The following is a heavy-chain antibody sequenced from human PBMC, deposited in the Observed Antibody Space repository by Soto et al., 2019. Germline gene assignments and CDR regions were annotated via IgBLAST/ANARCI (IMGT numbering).Heavy chain of an antibody. J-gene: IGHJ3*02. CDR3: ARDTDDAFDI. CDR2: INPNSGGT. D-gene: IGHD4-17*01. CDR1: GYTFNGYY. Sequence: GASVKVSCKASGYTFNGYYMHWARQTPGQGLEWMGWINPNSGGTNYAQKFQGWVTMTRDTSISTAYMELSRLRSDDTAVYYCARDTDDAFDIWGQGTMVTVSS. V-gene: IGHV1-2*04.